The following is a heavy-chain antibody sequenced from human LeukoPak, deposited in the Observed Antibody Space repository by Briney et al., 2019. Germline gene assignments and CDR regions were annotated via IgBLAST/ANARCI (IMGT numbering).Heavy chain of an antibody. CDR1: GYTFTGYY. J-gene: IGHJ5*02. D-gene: IGHD6-6*01. CDR2: INPNSGGT. Sequence: ASVKVSCKASGYTFTGYYMHWVRQAPGQGLEWMGRINPNSGGTNYAQKFQGRVTMTRDTSISTAYMELSSLRSEDTAVYYCARGREQLVRDWFDPWGQGTLVTVSS. CDR3: ARGREQLVRDWFDP. V-gene: IGHV1-2*06.